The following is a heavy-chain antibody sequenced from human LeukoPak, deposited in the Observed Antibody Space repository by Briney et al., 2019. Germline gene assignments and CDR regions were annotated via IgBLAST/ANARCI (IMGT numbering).Heavy chain of an antibody. Sequence: PGGSLRLSCAASGFTFSTYWMHWVRQVPGKGLVWVSRMNGDGSSTTYADSVKGRFTISRDNAKNTLYLQMNSLRAEDTAIYYCAGDIRNYYFDYWGQGTLVTVSS. V-gene: IGHV3-74*01. CDR1: GFTFSTYW. CDR2: MNGDGSST. CDR3: AGDIRNYYFDY. J-gene: IGHJ4*02.